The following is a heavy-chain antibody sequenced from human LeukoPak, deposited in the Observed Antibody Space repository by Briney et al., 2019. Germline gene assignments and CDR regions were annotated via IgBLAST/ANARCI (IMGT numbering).Heavy chain of an antibody. CDR1: GFTFSSYA. V-gene: IGHV3-23*01. J-gene: IGHJ4*02. Sequence: GGSLRLSCAASGFTFSSYAMSWVRQAPGKGLEWVSGISGPGDSTYYADSVKGRFTISRDNSKNMLFLQMNSLRAEDTAIYYCARDLRFCYYWGQGTLVTVSS. CDR3: ARDLRFCYY. D-gene: IGHD3-3*01. CDR2: ISGPGDST.